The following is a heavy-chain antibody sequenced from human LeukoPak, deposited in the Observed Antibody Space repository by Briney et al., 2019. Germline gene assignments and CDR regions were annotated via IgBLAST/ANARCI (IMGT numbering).Heavy chain of an antibody. D-gene: IGHD1-26*01. V-gene: IGHV5-51*01. CDR1: GSSFTSYW. Sequence: GEPLQISCKGSGSSFTSYWIGWVRQLPGKGLVWMGIIYTGDSDTRYSPSFQGQVTISADKSITTAYLQWSSLKASDTAMYYCARSHNSGSYHQLDYWGQGTLVTVSS. CDR3: ARSHNSGSYHQLDY. CDR2: IYTGDSDT. J-gene: IGHJ4*02.